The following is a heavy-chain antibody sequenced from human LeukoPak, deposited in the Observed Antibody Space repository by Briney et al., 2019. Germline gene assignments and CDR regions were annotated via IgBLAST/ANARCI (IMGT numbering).Heavy chain of an antibody. CDR2: ISWNSGNI. J-gene: IGHJ4*02. D-gene: IGHD2-21*01. CDR3: AKFSGSDYQPGYFDH. V-gene: IGHV3-9*01. Sequence: GGSLRLSCAASGFTFDDFAMHWGRQTPGKGLQWVSGISWNSGNIGYADHLRGRFTIARDNAKNSLHLQMNSLTTEDTALYYCAKFSGSDYQPGYFDHWGQGTVVTVSS. CDR1: GFTFDDFA.